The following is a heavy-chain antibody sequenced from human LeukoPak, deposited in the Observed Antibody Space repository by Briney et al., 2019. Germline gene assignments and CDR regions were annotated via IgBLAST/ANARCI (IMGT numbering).Heavy chain of an antibody. Sequence: SVKVSCKTSGGTFNNSAISWVRQAPGQGLEWLGGTMPLFGTAGYAQKFQGRVTITKDESTRTAYLELTSLTSDDTAVYYCARDVHGDYGSGWFDPWGQGTLVSVSS. V-gene: IGHV1-69*05. CDR3: ARDVHGDYGSGWFDP. D-gene: IGHD4-17*01. CDR2: TMPLFGTA. J-gene: IGHJ5*02. CDR1: GGTFNNSA.